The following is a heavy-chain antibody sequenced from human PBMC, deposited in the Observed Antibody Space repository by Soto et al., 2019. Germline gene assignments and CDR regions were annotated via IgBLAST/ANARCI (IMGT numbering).Heavy chain of an antibody. CDR1: GGSISTYP. CDR3: AGDIPSGSYRFDY. CDR2: IYNSGST. V-gene: IGHV4-59*08. Sequence: SETLSLTCTVSGGSISTYPWSWIRQPPGKGLEWIGYIYNSGSTIYNPSFKSRVTILLDKPKNQFTLKLGSVTAADTAIYYCAGDIPSGSYRFDYWGQGTLVTVSS. D-gene: IGHD1-26*01. J-gene: IGHJ4*02.